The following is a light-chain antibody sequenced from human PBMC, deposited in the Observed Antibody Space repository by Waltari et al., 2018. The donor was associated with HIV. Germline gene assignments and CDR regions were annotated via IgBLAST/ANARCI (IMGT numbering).Light chain of an antibody. CDR1: SSDLGAYNR. J-gene: IGLJ3*02. CDR3: SSYTTSSTWV. CDR2: ALT. V-gene: IGLV2-18*02. Sequence: QSALTKPPSVSGSLGQSVTISCTGTSSDLGAYNRVSWYQQSPGTAPKPRFYALTHRPAGVPVRFSGSKSGNTASLTISGLQADDEADYYCSSYTTSSTWVFGGETKLTVL.